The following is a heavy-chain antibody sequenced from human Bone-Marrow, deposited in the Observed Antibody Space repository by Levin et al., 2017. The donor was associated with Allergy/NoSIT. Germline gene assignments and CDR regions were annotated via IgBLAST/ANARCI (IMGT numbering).Heavy chain of an antibody. CDR2: LSPRGPP. V-gene: IGHV4-61*01. J-gene: IGHJ6*02. D-gene: IGHD2-2*01. Sequence: SSPLSLPFPFSFFSVSFLIFYCTWFRHPPFLPLSLLVPLSPRGPPNYNPSLKSRLTISVDTSKNQFSLKLNSVTAADTAVYYCVLYCSSHSNCHKSKDYDFGMDVWGQGTTVTVSS. CDR1: FFSVSFLIFY. CDR3: VLYCSSHSNCHKSKDYDFGMDV.